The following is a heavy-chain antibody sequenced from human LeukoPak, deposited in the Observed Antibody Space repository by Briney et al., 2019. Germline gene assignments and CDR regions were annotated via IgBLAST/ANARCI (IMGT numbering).Heavy chain of an antibody. Sequence: GESLKISCKASGYSFTSYWIGWVRQMPGKGLEWMGIIYPGDSDTRYSPSFQGQVTISADKSISTAYLQWSSLKASDTAMYYCARQRDSSGWYDAFDIWGQGTMVTVSS. CDR1: GYSFTSYW. J-gene: IGHJ3*02. V-gene: IGHV5-51*01. CDR3: ARQRDSSGWYDAFDI. D-gene: IGHD6-19*01. CDR2: IYPGDSDT.